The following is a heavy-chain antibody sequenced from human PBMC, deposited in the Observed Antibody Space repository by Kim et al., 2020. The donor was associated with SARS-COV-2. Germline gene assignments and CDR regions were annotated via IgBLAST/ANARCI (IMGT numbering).Heavy chain of an antibody. J-gene: IGHJ4*02. V-gene: IGHV3-43*01. Sequence: DSVKGRVTISRDKSKNILYLQMNSLGTEDTALYCCAKDATRHYTSGSYFDYWGQGTLVTVSS. CDR3: AKDATRHYTSGSYFDY. D-gene: IGHD3-10*01.